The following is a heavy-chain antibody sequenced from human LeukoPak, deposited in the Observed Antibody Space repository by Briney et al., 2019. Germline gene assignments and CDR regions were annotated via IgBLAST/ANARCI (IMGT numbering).Heavy chain of an antibody. D-gene: IGHD1-26*01. CDR1: GFTFSSYS. Sequence: GGSLRLSCAASGFTFSSYSMNWVRQAPGKGLEWVSGLNWNGGSTGYADSVKGRFTISRDNAKNSLYLQMNSLRAEDTAVYYCARRYSGSYRSLDYWGQGTLVTVSS. J-gene: IGHJ4*02. CDR2: LNWNGGST. CDR3: ARRYSGSYRSLDY. V-gene: IGHV3-20*04.